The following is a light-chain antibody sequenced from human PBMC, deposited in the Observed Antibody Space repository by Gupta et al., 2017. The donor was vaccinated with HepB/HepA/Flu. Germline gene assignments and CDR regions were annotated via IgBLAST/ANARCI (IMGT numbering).Light chain of an antibody. CDR2: ATS. CDR1: QNISTDY. J-gene: IGKJ4*02. Sequence: EIVMTQSPGTLSLSPGERATLSCKTSQNISTDYLAWYQQTRGQAPRLLIYATSTRATGIPDRFRGSGSETNFTLTITSLEPEDFAVYNCQQCGNSPFTFGRGTKVEIK. CDR3: QQCGNSPFT. V-gene: IGKV3-20*01.